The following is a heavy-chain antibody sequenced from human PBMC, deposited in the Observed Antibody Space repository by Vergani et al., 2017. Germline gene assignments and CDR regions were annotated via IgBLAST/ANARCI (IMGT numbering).Heavy chain of an antibody. D-gene: IGHD5-24*01. CDR2: INPIDSKI. J-gene: IGHJ4*02. Sequence: EVMLVQSGAEVKKPGASLKISCKYSESSFISNEIAWVRQMSGKGLQWMGNINPIDSKIAYSPSFQGQAIMSLDKSITTAYLQWRSLKASDTAIYYCTRHVPCSDGACLNFDHWGQGTQVTVSS. V-gene: IGHV5-51*01. CDR3: TRHVPCSDGACLNFDH. CDR1: ESSFISNE.